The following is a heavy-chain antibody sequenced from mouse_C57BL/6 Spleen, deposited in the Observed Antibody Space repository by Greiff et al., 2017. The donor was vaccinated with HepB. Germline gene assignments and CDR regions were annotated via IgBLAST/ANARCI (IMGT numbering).Heavy chain of an antibody. Sequence: VQLKQSGPELVKPGASVKISCKASGYAFSSSWMNWVKQRPGKGLEWIGRIYPGDGDTNYNGKFKGKATLTADKSSSTAYMQLSSLTSEDSAVYFCANTKYFDYWGQGTTLTVSS. CDR2: IYPGDGDT. CDR1: GYAFSSSW. D-gene: IGHD1-3*01. CDR3: ANTKYFDY. J-gene: IGHJ2*01. V-gene: IGHV1-82*01.